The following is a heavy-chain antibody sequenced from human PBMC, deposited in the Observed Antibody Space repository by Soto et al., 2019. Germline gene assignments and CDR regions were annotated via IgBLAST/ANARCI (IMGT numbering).Heavy chain of an antibody. D-gene: IGHD2-8*01. J-gene: IGHJ4*02. CDR2: IYYSGDT. CDR3: ARHPGYTVPTVYATHYFDY. Sequence: SETLSLTCTVSGGSISSYYWSWIRQPPGKGLEWIGSIYYSGDTYYYPSLESRVTMSVDTSKSQFSLKLSSVTAADTAVYYCARHPGYTVPTVYATHYFDYWGQGIVVTVSS. V-gene: IGHV4-59*04. CDR1: GGSISSYY.